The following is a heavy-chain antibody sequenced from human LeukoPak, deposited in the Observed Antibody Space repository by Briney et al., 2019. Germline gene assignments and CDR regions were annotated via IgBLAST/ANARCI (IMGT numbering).Heavy chain of an antibody. CDR3: ARDLSYYDSRGGIYWFDP. J-gene: IGHJ5*02. CDR2: IYYSGST. D-gene: IGHD3-22*01. V-gene: IGHV4-59*01. Sequence: SETLSLTCAVYGGSFSGYYWSWIRKPPGKGLEWIGYIYYSGSTNYNPSLKSRVTISVDTSKNQFSLKLSSVTAADTAVYYCARDLSYYDSRGGIYWFDPWGQGTLVTVSS. CDR1: GGSFSGYY.